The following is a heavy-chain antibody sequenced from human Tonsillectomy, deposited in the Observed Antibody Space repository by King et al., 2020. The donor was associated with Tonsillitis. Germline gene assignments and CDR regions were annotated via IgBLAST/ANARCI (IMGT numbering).Heavy chain of an antibody. CDR3: AKEYIGGWPFDY. J-gene: IGHJ4*02. V-gene: IGHV3-23*04. D-gene: IGHD6-19*01. CDR2: ISGSGCAT. Sequence: EVQLVESGGYLVQPGVSLRLSCAASGFTFSSYAMSWVRQSPGKGLEWVSAISGSGCATYYADSVKGRFTISRDISKNTLSLQMNRLRAEDTALYYCAKEYIGGWPFDYWGQGALVTVSS. CDR1: GFTFSSYA.